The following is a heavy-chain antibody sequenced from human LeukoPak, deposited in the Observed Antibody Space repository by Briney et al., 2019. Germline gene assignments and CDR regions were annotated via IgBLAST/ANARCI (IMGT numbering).Heavy chain of an antibody. Sequence: GGSLRLSCVVSGFTFSNYWMSWVRQAPGKGLEWVANIKQDESEKYYVDPVKGRFTISRDNAKNSLYLQINSLRAEDTAVYYCARGSAVTANNFDFWGQGTLVAVSS. D-gene: IGHD4-11*01. CDR1: GFTFSNYW. CDR2: IKQDESEK. V-gene: IGHV3-7*01. CDR3: ARGSAVTANNFDF. J-gene: IGHJ4*02.